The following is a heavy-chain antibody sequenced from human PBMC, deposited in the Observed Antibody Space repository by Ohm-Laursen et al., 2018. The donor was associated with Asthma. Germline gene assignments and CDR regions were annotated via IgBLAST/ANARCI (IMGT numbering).Heavy chain of an antibody. CDR2: ISTASTFI. CDR3: ARIGPEWELPGREYSLHH. Sequence: GSLRLSCAASGYTFSRYSIHWVRQAPGKGLEWIASISTASTFIYYADSVRGRFTTSRDNANDSVYLQMNSLRAEDTALYYCARIGPEWELPGREYSLHHWGEGTLVTVSS. J-gene: IGHJ1*01. D-gene: IGHD1-26*01. CDR1: GYTFSRYS. V-gene: IGHV3-21*01.